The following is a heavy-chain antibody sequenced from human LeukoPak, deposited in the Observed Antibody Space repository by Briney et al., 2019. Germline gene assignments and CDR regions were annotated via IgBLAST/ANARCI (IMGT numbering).Heavy chain of an antibody. V-gene: IGHV1-8*01. CDR3: ARRRGRVRDSRWFVP. D-gene: IGHD3-10*01. Sequence: ASVKVSCKASGYTFTSYDINWVRQATGQGLEWMGWMNTNSSNKGYAQKNQGRVSMTRNTSISTAYMELSSLRSEDTAVYYCARRRGRVRDSRWFVPWGQGTLVTVSS. J-gene: IGHJ5*02. CDR2: MNTNSSNK. CDR1: GYTFTSYD.